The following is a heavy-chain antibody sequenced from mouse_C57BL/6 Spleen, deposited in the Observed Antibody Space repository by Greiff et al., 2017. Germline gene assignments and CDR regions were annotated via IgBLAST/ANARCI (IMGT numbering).Heavy chain of an antibody. CDR3: ARLYDGYLYAMDY. CDR1: GYTFTSYG. J-gene: IGHJ4*01. D-gene: IGHD2-3*01. CDR2: IYPRSGNT. V-gene: IGHV1-81*01. Sequence: QVQLQQSGAELARPGASVKLSCKASGYTFTSYGISWVKQRTGQGLEWIGEIYPRSGNTYYNEKFKGKATLTADKSSSTAYMELSSLTSEDSAVYFCARLYDGYLYAMDYWGQGTSVTVSS.